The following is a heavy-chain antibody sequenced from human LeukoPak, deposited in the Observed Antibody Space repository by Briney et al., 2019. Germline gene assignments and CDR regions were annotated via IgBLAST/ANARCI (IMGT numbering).Heavy chain of an antibody. V-gene: IGHV3-23*01. J-gene: IGHJ3*01. D-gene: IGHD2-2*01. CDR3: AKCRTTCYAKSFDF. Sequence: TGASLRLSCAASGFTFSTYAMSWVRQAPGKGLEWVSAISGSGGDTEYADSVKGRFTISRDNSKSPLFLQMNSLRAEDTAVYSCAKCRTTCYAKSFDFWGEGKMVTVSS. CDR1: GFTFSTYA. CDR2: ISGSGGDT.